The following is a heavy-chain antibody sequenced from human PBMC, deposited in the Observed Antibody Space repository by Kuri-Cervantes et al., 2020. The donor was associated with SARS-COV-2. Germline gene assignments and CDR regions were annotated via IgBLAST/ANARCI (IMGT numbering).Heavy chain of an antibody. CDR3: ARVTSRTIFGVVTHFDY. Sequence: SETLSLTCAVYGGSFSDYYWTWIRQPAGKGLEWIGRIYTSGSTNYNPSLKSRVTMSVDTSKNQFSLKLSSVTAADTAVYYCARVTSRTIFGVVTHFDYWGQGTLVTVSS. CDR2: IYTSGST. J-gene: IGHJ4*02. V-gene: IGHV4-59*10. D-gene: IGHD3-3*01. CDR1: GGSFSDYY.